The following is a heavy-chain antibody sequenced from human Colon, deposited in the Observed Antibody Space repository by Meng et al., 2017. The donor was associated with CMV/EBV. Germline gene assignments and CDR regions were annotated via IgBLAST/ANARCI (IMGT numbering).Heavy chain of an antibody. V-gene: IGHV1-2*06. J-gene: IGHJ5*02. CDR3: AKIYDSSGSLPWFDP. D-gene: IGHD3-22*01. Sequence: QVPLVQSGAEVKKPGSSVKVSCKASGYTFTGYNIHWVRQAPGQGLEWMGRINPNDGGTNYAQKFRGRVTMTRDTSISTAYMELSRLRSDDTAVYYCAKIYDSSGSLPWFDPWGQGTLVTVSS. CDR2: INPNDGGT. CDR1: GYTFTGYN.